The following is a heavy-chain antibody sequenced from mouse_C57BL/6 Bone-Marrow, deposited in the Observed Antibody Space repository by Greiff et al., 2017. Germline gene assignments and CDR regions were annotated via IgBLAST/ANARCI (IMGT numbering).Heavy chain of an antibody. Sequence: VKLQVSGAELIKPGASVKLSCKASGYTLTGYWIEWVKQRPGHGLDWIGKILPGSGSTKYNEKFKGKATFTADTSSNTAYMQLSSLTPEDSACYDCARWEYAIDYWCQGTSVTVSS. V-gene: IGHV1-9*01. J-gene: IGHJ4*01. CDR1: GYTLTGYW. D-gene: IGHD4-1*01. CDR3: ARWEYAIDY. CDR2: ILPGSGST.